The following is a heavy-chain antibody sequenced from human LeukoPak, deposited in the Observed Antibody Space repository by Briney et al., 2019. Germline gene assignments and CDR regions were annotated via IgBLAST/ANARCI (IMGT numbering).Heavy chain of an antibody. J-gene: IGHJ3*02. CDR2: IYPGDSDT. D-gene: IGHD1-26*01. CDR1: GYSFTTYW. Sequence: GESLKISCKGSGYSFTTYWVGWVRQMPGKGLEWMGIIYPGDSDTRYSPSFQGQVTISADKSISTAHLQWSSLKASDTAMYYCARLGTWESSNAFDIWGQGTMVTVSS. CDR3: ARLGTWESSNAFDI. V-gene: IGHV5-51*01.